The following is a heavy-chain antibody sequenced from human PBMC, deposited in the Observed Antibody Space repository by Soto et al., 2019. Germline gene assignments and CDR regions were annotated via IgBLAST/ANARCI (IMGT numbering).Heavy chain of an antibody. Sequence: ASVKVSCKASGYTFTGYHMHWVRQAPGQGLEWMGWINPNSGGTNYAQKFQGWVTMTRDTSISTAYMELSRLRSDDTAVYYCARGDWGAVAGTGDAFDIWGQGTMVTVSS. J-gene: IGHJ3*02. D-gene: IGHD6-19*01. CDR2: INPNSGGT. CDR3: ARGDWGAVAGTGDAFDI. V-gene: IGHV1-2*04. CDR1: GYTFTGYH.